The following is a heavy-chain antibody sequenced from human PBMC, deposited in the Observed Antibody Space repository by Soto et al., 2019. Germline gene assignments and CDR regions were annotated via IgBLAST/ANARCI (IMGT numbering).Heavy chain of an antibody. D-gene: IGHD6-19*01. Sequence: EVQLLESGGGLVQPGGSLRLSCAASGFNFSNYGVSWVRQAPGKGLECVSGITGSGDRTSYADSVKGRFTVSRDNSKNTLSLQMSRLRVEDTAIYYCAKGYSSGWNSSLSSWGQGTLVIVSS. J-gene: IGHJ5*02. CDR1: GFNFSNYG. CDR2: ITGSGDRT. CDR3: AKGYSSGWNSSLSS. V-gene: IGHV3-23*01.